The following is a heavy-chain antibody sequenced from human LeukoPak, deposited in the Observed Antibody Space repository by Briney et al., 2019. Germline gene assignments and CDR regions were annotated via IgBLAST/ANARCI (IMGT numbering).Heavy chain of an antibody. CDR1: RVTLSTYA. CDR2: ISGSGDTT. D-gene: IGHD2-2*01. CDR3: AKSQRNDQQVVQRIDY. V-gene: IGHV3-23*01. J-gene: IGHJ4*02. Sequence: GGSLRLSCTASRVTLSTYAMSWVRQAPGKGLECVSSISGSGDTTSYTGSVQGRFTISRHNSKNALYLQISSLRPDDTAVYYCAKSQRNDQQVVQRIDYWGQATLVTVSS.